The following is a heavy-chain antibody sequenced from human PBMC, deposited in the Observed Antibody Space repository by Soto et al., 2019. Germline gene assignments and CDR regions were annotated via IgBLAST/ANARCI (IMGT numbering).Heavy chain of an antibody. CDR1: GGSISRYY. J-gene: IGHJ4*02. V-gene: IGHV4-59*12. D-gene: IGHD3-22*01. CDR2: IYHSGST. CDR3: ARGGVDYYDSSGYYFSPYYFDY. Sequence: PSETLSLTCTVSGGSISRYYWRWLRQPPGKGLEWIGYIYHSGSTYYNPSLKSRVTISVDRSKNQFSLKLSSVTAADTAVYYCARGGVDYYDSSGYYFSPYYFDYWGQGTLVTVSS.